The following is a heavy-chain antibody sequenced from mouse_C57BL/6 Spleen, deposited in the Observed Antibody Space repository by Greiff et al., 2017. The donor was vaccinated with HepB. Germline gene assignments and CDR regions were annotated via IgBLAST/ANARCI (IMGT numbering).Heavy chain of an antibody. Sequence: EVQLVESGPGLVKPSQSLSLTCSVTGYSITSGYYWNWIRQFPGNNLEWMGYISYDGSNNYNPSLKNRISITRYTSKNPFFLKLNSVTTEDTATYYCAREKDYYGSRGYFDYWGQGTTLTVSS. CDR3: AREKDYYGSRGYFDY. CDR1: GYSITSGYY. V-gene: IGHV3-6*01. CDR2: ISYDGSN. J-gene: IGHJ2*01. D-gene: IGHD1-1*01.